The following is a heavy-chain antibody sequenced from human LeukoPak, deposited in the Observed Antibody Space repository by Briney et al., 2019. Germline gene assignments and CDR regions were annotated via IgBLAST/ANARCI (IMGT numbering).Heavy chain of an antibody. CDR3: ARVVFDYGDYWFDP. J-gene: IGHJ5*02. CDR1: AFTFSTYA. Sequence: GGSLRLSCAASAFTFSTYAMSWVRQAPGKGLEWVSGISNSGGSTPYADSVRGRFTISRDNSKNTLYLQMTSLRAEDTAVYYCARVVFDYGDYWFDPWGQGTLVTVSS. CDR2: ISNSGGST. D-gene: IGHD4-17*01. V-gene: IGHV3-23*01.